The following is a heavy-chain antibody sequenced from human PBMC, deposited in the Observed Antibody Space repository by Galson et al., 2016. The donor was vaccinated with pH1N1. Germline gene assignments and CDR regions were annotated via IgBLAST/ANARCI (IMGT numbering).Heavy chain of an antibody. J-gene: IGHJ5*02. V-gene: IGHV3-7*01. CDR3: AREMRFGELGVWFDP. CDR2: IKQDGSEK. D-gene: IGHD3-10*01. Sequence: SLRLSCADSGFTFSSYWMSWVRQAPGKGLEWVANIKQDGSEKYYVDSVKGRFTISRDNAKNSLYLQMNSLRAEDTAMYYCAREMRFGELGVWFDPWGQGTLVTVSS. CDR1: GFTFSSYW.